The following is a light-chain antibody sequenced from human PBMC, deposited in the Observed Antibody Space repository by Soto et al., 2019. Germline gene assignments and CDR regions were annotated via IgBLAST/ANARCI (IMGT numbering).Light chain of an antibody. J-gene: IGLJ3*02. V-gene: IGLV1-47*01. CDR3: ASWDDSLGGRV. CDR2: RNN. Sequence: QSVLTQPPSASGTPGQGVTIFCSGSSSSIGSNYVYWYQQLPGTAPKLLIYRNNQRPSGVPDRFSGSKSGTSASLAISGPRSEDEADYYCASWDDSLGGRVFGGGTKLTVL. CDR1: SSSIGSNY.